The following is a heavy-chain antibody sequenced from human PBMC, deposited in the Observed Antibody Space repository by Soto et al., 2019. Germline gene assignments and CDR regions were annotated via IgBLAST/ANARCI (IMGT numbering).Heavy chain of an antibody. V-gene: IGHV4-31*03. D-gene: IGHD2-8*01. CDR2: IYYSGTT. CDR3: ARRALPQCINGVCYKDGFWDY. J-gene: IGHJ4*02. CDR1: GVSVSSGGYY. Sequence: QVQLQESGPGLVKPSQTLSLTCTVSGVSVSSGGYYWSWIRQHPGTGLEWVVYIYYSGTTYFNPCLKSRASISLDTSKNELSLKLTSVTAADTAVYYCARRALPQCINGVCYKDGFWDYWGQGALVTVSS.